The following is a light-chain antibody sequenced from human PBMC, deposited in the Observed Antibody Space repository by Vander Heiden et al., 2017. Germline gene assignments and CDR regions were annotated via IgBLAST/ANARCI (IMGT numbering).Light chain of an antibody. CDR3: MQALQTPPT. Sequence: IVMTQSPLSLPVTPGEPASISCRSSQSLLHSNGYNYLDWYLQKPGQSPQLLIYLGSNRAAGVPDRFSGSGSGTDFTLKISRVEAEDVGVYCCMQALQTPPTFGQGTKVEIK. CDR2: LGS. CDR1: QSLLHSNGYNY. V-gene: IGKV2-28*01. J-gene: IGKJ1*01.